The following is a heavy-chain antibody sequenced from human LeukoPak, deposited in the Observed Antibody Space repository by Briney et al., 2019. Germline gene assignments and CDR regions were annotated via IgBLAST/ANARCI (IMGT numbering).Heavy chain of an antibody. J-gene: IGHJ6*02. D-gene: IGHD6-13*01. CDR2: TYYRSKWYY. CDR3: ARELPNIAVADSGMDV. V-gene: IGHV6-1*01. CDR1: GDSVSSISSA. Sequence: SQTLSLTCAISGDSVSSISSAWNWIRQSPSRGLEWLGRTYYRSKWYYDYAVSVKSRITINPDTSKNQFSLQLNSVTPEDTAVYYCARELPNIAVADSGMDVWGQGTTVTVSS.